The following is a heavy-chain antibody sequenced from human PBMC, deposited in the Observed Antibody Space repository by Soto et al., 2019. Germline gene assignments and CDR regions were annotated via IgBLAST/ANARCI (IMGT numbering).Heavy chain of an antibody. J-gene: IGHJ4*02. D-gene: IGHD1-1*01. CDR3: AQIEGANDGFDF. CDR2: IYWDDDK. CDR1: SFVLYTSGGG. Sequence: YGATLVNHTDTVTLTSSVFSFVLYTSGGGVSWIRQPPEKALEWLGVIYWDDDKRYSSSIKSRATIAKDASKNQQFLTLTTMHPVDTGTYYCAQIEGANDGFDFWGQGTLVSVSS. V-gene: IGHV2-5*02.